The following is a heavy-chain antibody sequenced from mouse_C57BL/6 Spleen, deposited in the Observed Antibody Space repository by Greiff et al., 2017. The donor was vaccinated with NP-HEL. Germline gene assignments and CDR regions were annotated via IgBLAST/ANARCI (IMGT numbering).Heavy chain of an antibody. CDR3: ARMITTRAYYAMDY. Sequence: VQLQQSGAELVKPGASVKLSCTASGFNIKDYYMHWVKQRTEQGLEWIGRIDPEDGETKYALKFQGKAPITADTSSNTAYLQLSSLTSEDTAVYYCARMITTRAYYAMDYWGQGTSVTVSS. J-gene: IGHJ4*01. CDR2: IDPEDGET. V-gene: IGHV14-2*01. CDR1: GFNIKDYY. D-gene: IGHD2-4*01.